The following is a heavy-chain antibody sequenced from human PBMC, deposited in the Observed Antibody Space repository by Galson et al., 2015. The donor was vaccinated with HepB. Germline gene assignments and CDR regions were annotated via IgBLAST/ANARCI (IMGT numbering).Heavy chain of an antibody. CDR1: GYTFTGYY. D-gene: IGHD1-1*01. CDR2: INPNSGGT. Sequence: SVKVSCKASGYTFTGYYMHWMRQAPGQGLEWMGRINPNSGGTNYAQKFQGRVTMTRDTSISIAYMELSRLISDDTAVYYCARDNWNDGTRLYYFDYWGQGTLVTVSS. V-gene: IGHV1-2*06. CDR3: ARDNWNDGTRLYYFDY. J-gene: IGHJ4*02.